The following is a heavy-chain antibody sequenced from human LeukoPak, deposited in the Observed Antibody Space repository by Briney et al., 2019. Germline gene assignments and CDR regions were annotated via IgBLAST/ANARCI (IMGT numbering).Heavy chain of an antibody. V-gene: IGHV3-74*01. Sequence: PGGSLRLSCAASGFTFNNYWMHWVRQAPGKGLLWVSRIDFDGSITNYADSVKGRFTISRDNSKNTLYLQMNSLRAEDTAVYYCAKDRPDSSGYYYQRLGGFDYWGQGTLVTVSS. CDR3: AKDRPDSSGYYYQRLGGFDY. D-gene: IGHD3-22*01. CDR2: IDFDGSIT. J-gene: IGHJ4*02. CDR1: GFTFNNYW.